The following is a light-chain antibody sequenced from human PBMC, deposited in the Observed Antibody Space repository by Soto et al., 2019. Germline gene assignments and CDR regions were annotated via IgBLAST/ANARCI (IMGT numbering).Light chain of an antibody. Sequence: DIQMTQFPSTLSASVGDRVTITCRASQSISSWLAWYQQKPGKAPKFLIYKASNLESGVPSRFSGSGSGTEFTLTISSLQPDDFATYYCQRYNSYPLTFGGGTKVDIK. CDR2: KAS. V-gene: IGKV1-5*03. CDR3: QRYNSYPLT. CDR1: QSISSW. J-gene: IGKJ4*01.